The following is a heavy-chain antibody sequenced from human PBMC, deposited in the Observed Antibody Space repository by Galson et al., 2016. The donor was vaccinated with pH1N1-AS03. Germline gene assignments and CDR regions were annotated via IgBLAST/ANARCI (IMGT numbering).Heavy chain of an antibody. V-gene: IGHV4-39*07. J-gene: IGHJ4*02. Sequence: TLSLTCTVSGDSISSSPYYWGWIRQPPGKGLEWIGTIYYRGATYYSPSLKSRVTISIDTSNQFSLNLRAVTAADTAIYYCARHVSGSYPNNLDYWGQGALVIVSS. CDR2: IYYRGAT. CDR3: ARHVSGSYPNNLDY. CDR1: GDSISSSPYY. D-gene: IGHD1-26*01.